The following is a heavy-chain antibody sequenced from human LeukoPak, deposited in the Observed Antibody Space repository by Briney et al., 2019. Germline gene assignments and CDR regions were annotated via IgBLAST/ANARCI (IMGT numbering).Heavy chain of an antibody. V-gene: IGHV4-34*01. J-gene: IGHJ4*02. Sequence: SETLSLTCAVYGGSFSGYYWSWIRQPPGKGLEWIGEIDHSGTTNYNPSLKSRVTISLDTSKNQFSLKVTSVTAADTAVYYCARSGTYQYSSTSDYWGQGTLVTVSS. CDR3: ARSGTYQYSSTSDY. CDR2: IDHSGTT. D-gene: IGHD3-10*01. CDR1: GGSFSGYY.